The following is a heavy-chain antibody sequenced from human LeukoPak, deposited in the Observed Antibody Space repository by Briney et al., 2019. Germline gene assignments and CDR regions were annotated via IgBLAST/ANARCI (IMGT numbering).Heavy chain of an antibody. CDR1: EFAVSSNY. CDR2: INSDGTT. V-gene: IGHV3-53*01. Sequence: GGSLRLSCVASEFAVSSNYMTWVRQAPGKGLEWVSLINSDGTTDYSDSVKGRFTVSRDNFMNKVFLQMDSLRTEDTAVYYCAGSPQWVPQVYWGQGALVTVSS. CDR3: AGSPQWVPQVY. D-gene: IGHD6-19*01. J-gene: IGHJ4*02.